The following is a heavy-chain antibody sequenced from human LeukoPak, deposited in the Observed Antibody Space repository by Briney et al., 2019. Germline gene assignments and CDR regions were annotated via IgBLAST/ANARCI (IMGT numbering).Heavy chain of an antibody. D-gene: IGHD3-10*01. J-gene: IGHJ4*02. CDR1: GFTFSSYA. CDR2: ISGSGGST. V-gene: IGHV3-23*01. CDR3: ASTYARRGWFGELYQYYFDY. Sequence: PGGSLRLSCAASGFTFSSYAMSWVRQAPGKGLEWVSAISGSGGSTYYADSVKGRFTISRDNSKNTLYLQMNSLRAEDTAVYYCASTYARRGWFGELYQYYFDYWGQGTLVTVSS.